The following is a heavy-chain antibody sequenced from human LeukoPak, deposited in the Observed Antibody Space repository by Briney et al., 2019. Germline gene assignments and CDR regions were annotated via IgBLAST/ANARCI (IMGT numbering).Heavy chain of an antibody. J-gene: IGHJ3*02. Sequence: SVKVSCKASGGTFSSYAISWVRQAPGQGLEWMGGIIPIFGTANYAQKFQGRVTITADESTSTAYMELSSLRSEDTAVSYCARVDRSKVTIFGVVRAAFDIWGQGTMVTVSS. CDR2: IIPIFGTA. V-gene: IGHV1-69*13. CDR1: GGTFSSYA. CDR3: ARVDRSKVTIFGVVRAAFDI. D-gene: IGHD3-3*01.